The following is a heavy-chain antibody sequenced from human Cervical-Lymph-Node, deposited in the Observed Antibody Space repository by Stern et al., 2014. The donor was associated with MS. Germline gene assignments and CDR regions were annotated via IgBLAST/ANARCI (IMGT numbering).Heavy chain of an antibody. V-gene: IGHV2-5*01. D-gene: IGHD4-17*01. CDR2: MYWSDDE. J-gene: IGHJ4*02. CDR3: PRALYGDFFDY. Sequence: QITLKESGPTLVKPTQTLTLTCTFSGFSLSTSGVGVGWIRQPPGKALEWLALMYWSDDEYYSPSLKNRLTITKDTSKNQVVLTQPNMDPVDTATYYCPRALYGDFFDYWGQGSLVTVSS. CDR1: GFSLSTSGVG.